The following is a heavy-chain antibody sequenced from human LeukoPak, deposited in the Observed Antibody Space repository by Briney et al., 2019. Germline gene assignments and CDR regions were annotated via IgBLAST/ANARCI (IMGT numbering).Heavy chain of an antibody. V-gene: IGHV3-23*01. CDR2: ISGSGGST. Sequence: GGSLRLSCAAPGFTFSSYAMSWVRQAPGKGLEWVSAISGSGGSTYYADSVKGRFTISRDNSKNTLYLQMNSLRAEDTAVYYCAKQDSSGYYSTSGYFDYWSQGTLVTVSS. J-gene: IGHJ4*02. CDR3: AKQDSSGYYSTSGYFDY. D-gene: IGHD3-22*01. CDR1: GFTFSSYA.